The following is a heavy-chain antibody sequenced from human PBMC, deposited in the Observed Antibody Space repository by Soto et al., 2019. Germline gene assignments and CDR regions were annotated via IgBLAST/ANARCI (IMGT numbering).Heavy chain of an antibody. CDR2: ISSSGSRT. V-gene: IGHV3-23*01. CDR1: GFNFKTYA. D-gene: IGHD6-19*01. J-gene: IGHJ4*02. CDR3: AKERREVVSGTGDS. Sequence: GGSLRLSCAASGFNFKTYAMSWVRQAPGRGLEWVSAISSSGSRTYYADSVKGRFTISRDNSKNALFLEMNSLRAEDTALYYCAKERREVVSGTGDSWGRGPRVTVAS.